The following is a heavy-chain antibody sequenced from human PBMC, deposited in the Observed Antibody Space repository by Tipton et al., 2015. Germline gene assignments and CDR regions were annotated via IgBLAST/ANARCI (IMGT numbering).Heavy chain of an antibody. Sequence: SLRLSCAASGFTFSNYAMSWVRQAPGKGLEWVSLISGSGGTTYYADSVKGRFSISRDNNKNTLFLQMNSLRADDTALYYCARDWISDYWGQGTLVTVSS. CDR1: GFTFSNYA. CDR2: ISGSGGTT. J-gene: IGHJ4*02. CDR3: ARDWISDY. D-gene: IGHD1-1*01. V-gene: IGHV3-23*01.